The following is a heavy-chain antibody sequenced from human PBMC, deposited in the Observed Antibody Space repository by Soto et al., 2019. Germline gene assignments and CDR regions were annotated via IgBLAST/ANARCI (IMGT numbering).Heavy chain of an antibody. CDR3: ASLYYNGSSGYLEC. J-gene: IGHJ3*01. CDR1: CGSSVNIGYC. D-gene: IGHD3-22*01. V-gene: IGHV4-39*01. Sequence: SEPMRLPNTVSCGSSVNIGYCWSWIQQHPGKGLEWIGTIYYSGSTYYNPSLKSRVTISVDTSQNQFSLKLSSVTAADTAVYYCASLYYNGSSGYLECWGQGIMVTVSS. CDR2: IYYSGST.